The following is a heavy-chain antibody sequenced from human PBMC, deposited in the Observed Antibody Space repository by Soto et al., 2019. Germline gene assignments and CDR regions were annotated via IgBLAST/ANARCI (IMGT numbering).Heavy chain of an antibody. J-gene: IGHJ5*01. Sequence: EVQLVESGGGLVQPGGSLRLSCAASGFTFSSHWMHWVRQAPGKGLVWVSRINGDGSSTSYADSVKGRFTISRDNAKNLLFLQVNSLRADDTAVYYCAGSPGLSRISGSTLGAWGKGTLVTVS. D-gene: IGHD1-7*01. CDR1: GFTFSSHW. CDR3: AGSPGLSRISGSTLGA. V-gene: IGHV3-74*01. CDR2: INGDGSST.